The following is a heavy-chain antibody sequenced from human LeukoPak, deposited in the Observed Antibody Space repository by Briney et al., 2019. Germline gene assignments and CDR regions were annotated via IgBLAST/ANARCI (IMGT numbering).Heavy chain of an antibody. Sequence: PSETLSLTCAVYGESFSGYYWSWVRQPPGKGLEWIGEINHSGSTNYNPSLKSRVTISVDTSKNQFSLKLSSVTAADTAVYYCARGARRWLQLCFFDYWGQGTLVTVSS. CDR1: GESFSGYY. J-gene: IGHJ4*02. CDR3: ARGARRWLQLCFFDY. CDR2: INHSGST. D-gene: IGHD5-24*01. V-gene: IGHV4-34*01.